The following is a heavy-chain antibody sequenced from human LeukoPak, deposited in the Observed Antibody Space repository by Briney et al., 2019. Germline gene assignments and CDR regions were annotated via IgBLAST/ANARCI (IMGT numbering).Heavy chain of an antibody. V-gene: IGHV4-38-2*01. Sequence: PSETLSLTRAVSGYSISSGYYWGWIRQPPGKGLEWIGSIYHSGSTYYNPSLKSRVTISVDTSKNQFSLKLSSVTAADTAVYYCASDTRTVTSVLFDYWGQGTLVTVSS. J-gene: IGHJ4*02. CDR1: GYSISSGYY. CDR3: ASDTRTVTSVLFDY. CDR2: IYHSGST. D-gene: IGHD4-17*01.